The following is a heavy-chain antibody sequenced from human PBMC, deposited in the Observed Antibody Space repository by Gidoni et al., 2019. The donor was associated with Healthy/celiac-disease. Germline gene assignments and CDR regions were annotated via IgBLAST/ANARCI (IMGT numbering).Heavy chain of an antibody. V-gene: IGHV1-46*04. Sequence: QAPGQGLEWMGIINPSGTSTSYAQKLQGRVTMTRDASTSTVYMELSSLRSEDTAVYYCARGTVVTGPYCFDYWGQGTLVTVSS. CDR2: INPSGTST. CDR3: ARGTVVTGPYCFDY. D-gene: IGHD2-15*01. J-gene: IGHJ4*02.